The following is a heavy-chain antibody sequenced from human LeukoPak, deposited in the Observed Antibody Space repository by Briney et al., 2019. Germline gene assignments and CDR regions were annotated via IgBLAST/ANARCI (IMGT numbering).Heavy chain of an antibody. Sequence: GESLKISCKGSGYTSTRWWIGWVRQMPGKGLEWMAIINPADSDTRYSPSFRGLVTISVDKSISTAYLLWDSLKASDTAVYYCAGQGGSAVSLDVWGLGTTVTVSS. CDR3: AGQGGSAVSLDV. CDR2: INPADSDT. V-gene: IGHV5-51*01. CDR1: GYTSTRWW. D-gene: IGHD6-19*01. J-gene: IGHJ6*02.